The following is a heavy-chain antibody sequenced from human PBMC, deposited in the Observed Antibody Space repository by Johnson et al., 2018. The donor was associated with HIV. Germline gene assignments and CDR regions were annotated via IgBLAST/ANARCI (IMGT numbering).Heavy chain of an antibody. CDR1: GFTFSSHA. J-gene: IGHJ3*02. CDR3: ARDPGNGGRPFDACDI. V-gene: IGHV3-30*04. CDR2: MSYDGSDK. Sequence: QVQLVESGGGVLQPGGSLRLSCTASGFTFSSHAMHWVRQAPGKGLEWVAVMSYDGSDKYYADSVKGRFTISRDNSKNTVFLQMDSLRGEDTADYYCARDPGNGGRPFDACDIWGQGTMVTVSS. D-gene: IGHD4-23*01.